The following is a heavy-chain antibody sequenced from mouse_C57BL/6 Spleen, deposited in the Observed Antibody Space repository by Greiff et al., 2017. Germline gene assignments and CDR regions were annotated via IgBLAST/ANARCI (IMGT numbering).Heavy chain of an antibody. V-gene: IGHV1-61*01. CDR2: IYPSDSET. CDR3: AIDGYHGGFAY. D-gene: IGHD2-3*01. CDR1: GYTFTSYW. Sequence: VQLQQPGAELVRPGSSVKLSCKASGYTFTSYWMDWVKQRPGQGLEWIGNIYPSDSETHYNQKFKDKATLTVDKSSSTAYMQLSSLTSEDSAVYYCAIDGYHGGFAYWGQGTLVTVSA. J-gene: IGHJ3*01.